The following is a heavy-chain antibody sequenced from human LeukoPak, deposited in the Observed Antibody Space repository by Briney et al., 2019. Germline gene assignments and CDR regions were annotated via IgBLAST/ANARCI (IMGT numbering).Heavy chain of an antibody. V-gene: IGHV3-48*03. J-gene: IGHJ4*02. CDR3: ARVQRGIAVALDY. D-gene: IGHD6-19*01. Sequence: GGSLRLSCAASGFTFSSYEMNWVRQAPGKGLEWVSYISTTGSSIYYADSVKGRFTISRDNVKNLLYLQMNSLRAEDTAVYYCARVQRGIAVALDYWGQGALATVSS. CDR1: GFTFSSYE. CDR2: ISTTGSSI.